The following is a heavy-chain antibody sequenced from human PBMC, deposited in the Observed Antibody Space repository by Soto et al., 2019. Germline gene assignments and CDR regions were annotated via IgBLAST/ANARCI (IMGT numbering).Heavy chain of an antibody. J-gene: IGHJ6*02. V-gene: IGHV3-53*01. D-gene: IGHD3-10*01. CDR2: IYSGGST. CDR3: AREPRPSMVRGASTNYYYYYGMDV. Sequence: GGSLRLSCAASGFTVSSNYMSWVRQAPGKGLEWVSVIYSGGSTYYADSVKGRFTISRDNSKNTLYLQMNSLRAEDTAEYYCAREPRPSMVRGASTNYYYYYGMDVWGQGTTVTVSS. CDR1: GFTVSSNY.